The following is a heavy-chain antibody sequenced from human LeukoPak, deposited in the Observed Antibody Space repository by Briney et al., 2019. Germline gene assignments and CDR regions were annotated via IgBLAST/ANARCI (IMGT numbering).Heavy chain of an antibody. CDR2: IYYSGST. D-gene: IGHD2-2*01. Sequence: SQTLSLTCTVSGGSIRSGDYYWSWIRQPPGKGLEWIGYIYYSGSTYYKPSLKSRVTISVDTSKNQFSLKLSSVTAADTAVYYCARQVVVPARNWFDPWGQGTLVTVSS. V-gene: IGHV4-30-4*08. CDR3: ARQVVVPARNWFDP. CDR1: GGSIRSGDYY. J-gene: IGHJ5*02.